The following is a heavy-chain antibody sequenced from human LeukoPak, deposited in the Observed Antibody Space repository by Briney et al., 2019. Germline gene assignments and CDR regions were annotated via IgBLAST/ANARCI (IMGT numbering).Heavy chain of an antibody. V-gene: IGHV3-33*01. J-gene: IGHJ4*02. CDR3: ARDLGYSSGHPFDY. CDR1: GFIFSSYG. D-gene: IGHD5-18*01. CDR2: MWGDGTNK. Sequence: GGSLRLSCAASGFIFSSYGMHWVRQAPGKGLEWVALMWGDGTNKYYADSLKGRFTISRDNSKNTLYLQMNSLRAEDTAVYYCARDLGYSSGHPFDYWGQGTLVTVSS.